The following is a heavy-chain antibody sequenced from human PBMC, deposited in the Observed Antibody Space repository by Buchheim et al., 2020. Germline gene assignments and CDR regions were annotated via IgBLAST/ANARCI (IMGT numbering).Heavy chain of an antibody. J-gene: IGHJ1*01. CDR2: SHCDDTE. CDR3: VRRHSSSRGPPN. V-gene: IGHV2-5*02. Sequence: QITLKESGPTLVKPTQTLTLTCSCSGFSVSTREVSVGWIRQPPGKAPEWLALSHCDDTEQYSPSLRSRLTLTKDTSKNQVVLTLANVDPVDTATYYCVRRHSSSRGPPNWGPGTL. D-gene: IGHD2-15*01. CDR1: GFSVSTREVS.